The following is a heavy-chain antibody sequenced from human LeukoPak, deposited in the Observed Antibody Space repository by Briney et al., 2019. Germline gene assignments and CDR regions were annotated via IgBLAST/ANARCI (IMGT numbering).Heavy chain of an antibody. J-gene: IGHJ6*03. Sequence: SETLSLTCTVSGGSISSYYWSWIRQPAGKGLEWIGRIYTSGSTNYNPSLKSRVTMSVDTSKNQFSLKLSSVTAADTAVYYCARHVGVVVPAAPEGDYYYYYYMDVWGKGTTVTVSS. CDR2: IYTSGST. CDR3: ARHVGVVVPAAPEGDYYYYYYMDV. D-gene: IGHD2-2*01. V-gene: IGHV4-4*07. CDR1: GGSISSYY.